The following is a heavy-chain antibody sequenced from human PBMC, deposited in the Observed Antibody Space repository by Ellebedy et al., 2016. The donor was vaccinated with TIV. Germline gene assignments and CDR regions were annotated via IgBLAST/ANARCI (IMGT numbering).Heavy chain of an antibody. CDR2: IYSSGNT. Sequence: LRLSCTVSGGSISSGEYYWSWIRQPPGTGLEWIGYIYSSGNTYYNPSLKSPVTIALDTSNNQVSLKLNSVTAAATAVYYCVRAIDTAIGIYHWGRGTLVTVSS. CDR3: VRAIDTAIGIYH. CDR1: GGSISSGEYY. D-gene: IGHD5-18*01. V-gene: IGHV4-30-4*01. J-gene: IGHJ5*02.